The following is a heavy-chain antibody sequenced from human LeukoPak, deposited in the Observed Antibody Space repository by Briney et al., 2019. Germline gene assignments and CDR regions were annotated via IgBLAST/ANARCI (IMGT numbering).Heavy chain of an antibody. D-gene: IGHD3-10*01. V-gene: IGHV3-30*19. CDR1: GFTFSSYG. J-gene: IGHJ4*02. CDR2: ISYDGSNK. CDR3: ASETTMVRGGGYFDY. Sequence: GGSLRLSCAASGFTFSSYGMHWVRQAPGKGLEWVAVISYDGSNKYYADSVKGRFTISRDNSKNTLYLQMNSLRAEDTAVYYCASETTMVRGGGYFDYWGQGTLVTVSS.